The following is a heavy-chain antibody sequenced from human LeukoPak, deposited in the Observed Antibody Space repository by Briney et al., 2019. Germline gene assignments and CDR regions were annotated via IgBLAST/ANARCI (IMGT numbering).Heavy chain of an antibody. CDR2: ISGSSSTI. J-gene: IGHJ4*02. CDR3: ARGSTYYDSSGQVPFDY. Sequence: PGGSLRLSCAASGITFRSYGMNWVRQAPGKGLEWGSYISGSSSTIYYADSVKGRFTISRDNGKNTLYLQMNSLRAEDTAVYYCARGSTYYDSSGQVPFDYWGQGTLVTVSS. D-gene: IGHD3-22*01. CDR1: GITFRSYG. V-gene: IGHV3-48*01.